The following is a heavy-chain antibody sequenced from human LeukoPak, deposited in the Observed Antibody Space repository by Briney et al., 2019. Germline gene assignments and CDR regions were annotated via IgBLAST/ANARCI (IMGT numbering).Heavy chain of an antibody. CDR2: FDPEDGET. J-gene: IGHJ4*02. Sequence: GASVKVSCKVSGYTLTELSMHWVRQAPGKGLEWMGGFDPEDGETIYAQKFQGRVTMTEDTSTDTAYMELSSLRSDDTAVYYCARDGCSGDSCYFDYWGQGTLVTLSS. CDR1: GYTLTELS. CDR3: ARDGCSGDSCYFDY. D-gene: IGHD2-15*01. V-gene: IGHV1-24*01.